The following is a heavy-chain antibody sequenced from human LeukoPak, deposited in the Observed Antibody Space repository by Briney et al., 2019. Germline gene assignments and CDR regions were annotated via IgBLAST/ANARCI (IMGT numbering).Heavy chain of an antibody. J-gene: IGHJ5*02. CDR2: ISSSSSTI. D-gene: IGHD6-13*01. V-gene: IGHV3-48*01. Sequence: GGSLRLSCAASGFTFSSDSMNWVRQAPGKGLEWVSYISSSSSTIYYADPVKGRFTISRDNAKNSLYLQMNSLRAEDTAVYYCASTSAAAGTFDPWGQGTLVTVSS. CDR3: ASTSAAAGTFDP. CDR1: GFTFSSDS.